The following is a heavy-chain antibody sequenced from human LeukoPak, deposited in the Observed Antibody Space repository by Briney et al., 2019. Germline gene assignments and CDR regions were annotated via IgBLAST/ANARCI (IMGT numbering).Heavy chain of an antibody. CDR2: IYTSGST. Sequence: SETLSLTCTVSGGSISSYYWSWIRQPPGKGREWIGRIYTSGSTNYNPSLKSRVTMSVDTSKNQFSLKLSSVTAADTAVYYCAREGYDFSNWFDPWGQGTLVTVSS. J-gene: IGHJ5*02. V-gene: IGHV4-4*07. CDR3: AREGYDFSNWFDP. D-gene: IGHD3-3*01. CDR1: GGSISSYY.